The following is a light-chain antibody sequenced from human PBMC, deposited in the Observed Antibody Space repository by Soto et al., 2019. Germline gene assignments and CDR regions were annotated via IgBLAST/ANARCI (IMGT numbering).Light chain of an antibody. V-gene: IGKV3-20*01. Sequence: EIVLTQSPGTLSLSPGERATLSCRASQSVSNSLAWYQQKTGQAPRLLISGASSRATGIPDRFSGSGSVTDFTLTISRLEPEDFALYYCQQYGSSPITFGQGTRLEIK. CDR1: QSVSNSL. J-gene: IGKJ5*01. CDR3: QQYGSSPIT. CDR2: GAS.